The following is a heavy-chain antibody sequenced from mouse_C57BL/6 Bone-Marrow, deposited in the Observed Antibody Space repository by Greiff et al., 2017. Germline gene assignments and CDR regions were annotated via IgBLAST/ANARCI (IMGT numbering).Heavy chain of an antibody. D-gene: IGHD1-1*01. J-gene: IGHJ2*01. Sequence: QVQLQQPGTELVKPGASVKLSCKASGYTFTSYWMHWVKQRPGQGLEWIGNINPSNGGTNYDEKFKSKATLTVAKSSSTASLLLSSLTYEDSAVYDCARELLQRYYFDYWGQGTTLTVS. CDR1: GYTFTSYW. CDR3: ARELLQRYYFDY. CDR2: INPSNGGT. V-gene: IGHV1-53*01.